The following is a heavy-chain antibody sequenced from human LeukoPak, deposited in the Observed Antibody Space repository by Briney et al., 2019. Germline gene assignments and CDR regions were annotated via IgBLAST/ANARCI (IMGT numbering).Heavy chain of an antibody. CDR2: ISYDGSNK. CDR1: GFTFSSYA. V-gene: IGHV3-30-3*01. CDR3: ASPITYYYDSSGYVDY. J-gene: IGHJ4*02. Sequence: GGSLRLSCAASGFTFSSYAMSWVRQAPGKGLEWVAVISYDGSNKYYADSVKGRFTISRDNSKNTLYLQMNSLRAEDTAVYYCASPITYYYDSSGYVDYWGQGTLVTVSS. D-gene: IGHD3-22*01.